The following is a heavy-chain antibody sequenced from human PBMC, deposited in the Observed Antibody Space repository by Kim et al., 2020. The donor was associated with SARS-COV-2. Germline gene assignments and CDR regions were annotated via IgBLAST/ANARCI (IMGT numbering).Heavy chain of an antibody. V-gene: IGHV3-23*01. CDR3: AKIQYLYVPNKYYFDF. D-gene: IGHD2-8*01. CDR1: GFNFRNYA. J-gene: IGHJ4*01. CDR2: IGGDGYGT. Sequence: GGSLRLSCAASGFNFRNYAMGWVRQAPGRGLEWVSGIGGDGYGTYYADSVKGRFTISRDNSRDTQFLQMNSLRAEDTDIYYCAKIQYLYVPNKYYFDFWG.